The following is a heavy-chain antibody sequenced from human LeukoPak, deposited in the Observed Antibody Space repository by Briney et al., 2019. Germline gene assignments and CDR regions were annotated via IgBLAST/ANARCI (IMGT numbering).Heavy chain of an antibody. V-gene: IGHV4-4*07. J-gene: IGHJ6*02. CDR1: GGSMSFFS. D-gene: IGHD2-8*01. CDR2: IYMSGTT. CDR3: ARTHAQNYYGVDV. Sequence: SETLSLTCTVFGGSMSFFSWRWVRQPAGKGLEWIGRIYMSGTTHYNPALGSRVTMAVDTSQNQFSLQLDSVTAADTGFYYCARTHAQNYYGVDVWGQGTSVTVSS.